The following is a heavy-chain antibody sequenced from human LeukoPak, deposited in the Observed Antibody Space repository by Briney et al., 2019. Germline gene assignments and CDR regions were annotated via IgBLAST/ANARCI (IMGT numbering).Heavy chain of an antibody. CDR2: IYSGGST. D-gene: IGHD2-2*01. J-gene: IGHJ4*02. V-gene: IGHV3-53*01. CDR3: ARDSPVPAATQGYFDY. CDR1: GFTVSSNY. Sequence: GGSLRLSCAASGFTVSSNYMSWVRQAPGKGLEWVSVIYSGGSTYYADSVKGRFTISRDNSKNTLYPQMNSLRAEDTAVYYCARDSPVPAATQGYFDYWGQGTLVTVSS.